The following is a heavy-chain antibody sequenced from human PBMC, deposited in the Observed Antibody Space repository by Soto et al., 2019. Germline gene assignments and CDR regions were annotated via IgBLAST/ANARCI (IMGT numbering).Heavy chain of an antibody. CDR1: GDSISSYH. J-gene: IGHJ3*01. Sequence: PSETLSLTCIVSGDSISSYHWTWLRQPPGKGLEWIGYIYYSGVTNYNPSLKSRVTILIDTSKNQFSLKLSSVTAADTAVFYCARGRYYDATAYSFDVWGRGTMVTVSS. D-gene: IGHD3-16*01. CDR3: ARGRYYDATAYSFDV. V-gene: IGHV4-59*01. CDR2: IYYSGVT.